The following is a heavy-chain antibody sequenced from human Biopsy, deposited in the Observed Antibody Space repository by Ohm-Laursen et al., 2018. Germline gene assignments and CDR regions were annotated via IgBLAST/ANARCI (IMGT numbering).Heavy chain of an antibody. Sequence: TLSLTCAVSGYSATNDYYWGWIRQPPGKGLEWIGNIYYDGITYYNPSLKSRVAMSVDTSKNRFSLRLTSVTAADTAVYYCARVAGGYAYYYGMDVWGQGTTVIVSS. V-gene: IGHV4-38-2*01. CDR2: IYYDGIT. J-gene: IGHJ6*02. CDR1: GYSATNDYY. CDR3: ARVAGGYAYYYGMDV. D-gene: IGHD5-12*01.